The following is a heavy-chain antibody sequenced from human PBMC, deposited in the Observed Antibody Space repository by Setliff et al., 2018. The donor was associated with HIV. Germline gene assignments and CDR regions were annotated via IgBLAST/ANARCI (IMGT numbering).Heavy chain of an antibody. J-gene: IGHJ4*02. CDR1: GHTFTTYD. Sequence: ASVKVSCKASGHTFTTYDITWVRQAPGRGLEWLGWISPYNGHTNFAQKFQGRVTMTTDTATSTAYMEVRSLRSDDTAVYYCARTYDGGNSGGNYFDYWGQGSLVTVSS. D-gene: IGHD2-21*02. CDR2: ISPYNGHT. CDR3: ARTYDGGNSGGNYFDY. V-gene: IGHV1-18*01.